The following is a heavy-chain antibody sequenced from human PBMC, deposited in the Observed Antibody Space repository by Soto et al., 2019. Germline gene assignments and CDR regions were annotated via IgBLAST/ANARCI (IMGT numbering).Heavy chain of an antibody. J-gene: IGHJ4*02. CDR3: ARQFSPAAAEYYFDH. Sequence: SETLSLTCTVTGGSIGNSTYYWNWIRHLPGKGLEWIGYIFFLGSTNYNPSLKSRVTISVDTSKNQFSLKLRSVTAAGTAVYYCARQFSPAAAEYYFDHWGQGTPVTVSS. V-gene: IGHV4-61*01. CDR2: IFFLGST. D-gene: IGHD6-13*01. CDR1: GGSIGNSTYY.